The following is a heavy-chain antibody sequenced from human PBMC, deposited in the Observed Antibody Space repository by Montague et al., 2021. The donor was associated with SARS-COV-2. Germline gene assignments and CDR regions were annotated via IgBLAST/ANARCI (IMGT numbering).Heavy chain of an antibody. CDR1: GFTFSNHW. CDR3: ARDKGAATPFDP. V-gene: IGHV3-74*03. D-gene: IGHD4/OR15-4a*01. Sequence: SLRLSCAASGFTFSNHWMHWVRQPPGKGLVWVSRITPDATNTAYADSVKGRFTDSRDNAKNTLYLQMNSLRVEDTAVYYCARDKGAATPFDPWGQGTVVTVSS. CDR2: ITPDATNT. J-gene: IGHJ5*02.